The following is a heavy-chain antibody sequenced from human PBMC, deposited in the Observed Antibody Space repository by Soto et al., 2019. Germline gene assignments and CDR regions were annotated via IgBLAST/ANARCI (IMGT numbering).Heavy chain of an antibody. Sequence: QVQLQESGPGLVKPSQTLSLTCTVSGDSISVGYYWSWIRQQPGKGLDWIGYVSPSGTTYYNPSLKSRAASSTDTSKNQFSLEVSSETAADTAVYDWARDRGSYGMDVWGQGTTVTVSS. CDR1: GDSISVGYY. CDR3: ARDRGSYGMDV. CDR2: VSPSGTT. V-gene: IGHV4-31*03. J-gene: IGHJ6*02.